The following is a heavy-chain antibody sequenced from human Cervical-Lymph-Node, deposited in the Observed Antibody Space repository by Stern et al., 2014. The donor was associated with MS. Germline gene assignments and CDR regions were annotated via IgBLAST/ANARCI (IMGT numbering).Heavy chain of an antibody. CDR1: GFRFSAHS. D-gene: IGHD3-9*01. J-gene: IGHJ6*02. Sequence: EVQLVESGGGLVKPGRSLRLSCATSGFRFSAHSMHWVRQAPGKVLEWVGVIRSKTSGGTTEYAASVKDRFTISRDDSRSSAYLQLNTLTTEDTGVYYCAREARMQHDDILAGHGGKHYYFYGMDVWSQGTTVTVSS. V-gene: IGHV3-49*04. CDR2: IRSKTSGGTT. CDR3: AREARMQHDDILAGHGGKHYYFYGMDV.